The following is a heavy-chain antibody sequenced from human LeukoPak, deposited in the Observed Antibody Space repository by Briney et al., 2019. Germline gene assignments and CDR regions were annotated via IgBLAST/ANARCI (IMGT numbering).Heavy chain of an antibody. D-gene: IGHD3-22*01. J-gene: IGHJ3*02. Sequence: GGSLRLSCAASGFTFSSYAMSWVRQAPGKGLEWVSSISSSSYVHYADSVKGRFTISRDNAKNSLYLQMNSLRAEDTAVYYCARVSMVVVGTYAFDIWGQGTMVTVSS. CDR2: ISSSSYV. V-gene: IGHV3-21*01. CDR3: ARVSMVVVGTYAFDI. CDR1: GFTFSSYA.